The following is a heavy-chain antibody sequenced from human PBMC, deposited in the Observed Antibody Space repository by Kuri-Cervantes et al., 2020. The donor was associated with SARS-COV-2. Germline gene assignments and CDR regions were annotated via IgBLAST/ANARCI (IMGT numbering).Heavy chain of an antibody. CDR1: GESFSGYY. J-gene: IGHJ6*03. V-gene: IGHV4-34*01. D-gene: IGHD4-17*01. CDR2: VNHRGST. Sequence: GSLRLSCAFYGESFSGYYWNWIRQSPGKGLQWIGEVNHRGSTNYNPSLKSRVTISVDTSSKQFSLNLSSATAADTAVYYCARAYGFLRYIYYMDVWGRGTTVTVSS. CDR3: ARAYGFLRYIYYMDV.